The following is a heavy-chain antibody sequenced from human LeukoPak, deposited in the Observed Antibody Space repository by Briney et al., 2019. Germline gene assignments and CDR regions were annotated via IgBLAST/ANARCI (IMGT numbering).Heavy chain of an antibody. D-gene: IGHD3-10*01. V-gene: IGHV3-30-3*01. J-gene: IGHJ4*02. Sequence: GRSLRLSCAASGFTFSSYAMHWVRQAPGKGLEWVAVISYDGSNKYYADSVKGRFTISRDNSKNTLYLQMNSLRAEDTAVYYCARRLWFGELASPFDYWGQGTLVTVSS. CDR1: GFTFSSYA. CDR2: ISYDGSNK. CDR3: ARRLWFGELASPFDY.